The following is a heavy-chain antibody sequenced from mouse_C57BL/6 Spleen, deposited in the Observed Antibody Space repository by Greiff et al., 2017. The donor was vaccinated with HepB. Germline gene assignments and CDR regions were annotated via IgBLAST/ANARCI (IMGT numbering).Heavy chain of an antibody. CDR2: ISSGGSYT. D-gene: IGHD1-1*01. V-gene: IGHV5-6*02. Sequence: EVMLVESGGDLVKPGGSLKLSCAASGFTFSSYGMSWVRQTPDKRLEWVATISSGGSYTYYPDSVKGRFTISRDNAKNTLYLQMSSLKSEDTAMYYCARSIYYYGSSYFDGWGTGTTVTVAS. J-gene: IGHJ1*03. CDR3: ARSIYYYGSSYFDG. CDR1: GFTFSSYG.